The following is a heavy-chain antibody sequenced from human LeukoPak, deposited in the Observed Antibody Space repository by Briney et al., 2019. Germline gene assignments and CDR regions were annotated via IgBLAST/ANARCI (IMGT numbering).Heavy chain of an antibody. D-gene: IGHD3-3*01. CDR2: INHSGST. CDR3: ARRTYYDFWSGLNWFDP. CDR1: GGSFSGYY. V-gene: IGHV4-34*01. J-gene: IGHJ5*02. Sequence: PSETLSLTCAVYGGSFSGYYWSWIRQPPGKGLEWIGEINHSGSTNYNPSLKSRVTISVDTSKNQFSLKLSSVTAADTAVYYCARRTYYDFWSGLNWFDPWGQGTLVTVSS.